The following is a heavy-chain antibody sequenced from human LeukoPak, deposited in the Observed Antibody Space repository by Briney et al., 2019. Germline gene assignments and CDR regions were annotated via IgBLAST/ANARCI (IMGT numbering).Heavy chain of an antibody. V-gene: IGHV4-31*03. CDR1: GGSISSGGYH. CDR3: ARGRWYFDL. CDR2: IYYSGST. Sequence: PSETLSLTCTVSGGSISSGGYHWSWIRQHPGKGLEWIGYIYYSGSTYYNPSLKSRVTISVDTSKNQFSLKLSSVTAADTAVYYCARGRWYFDLWGRGTLVTVSS. J-gene: IGHJ2*01.